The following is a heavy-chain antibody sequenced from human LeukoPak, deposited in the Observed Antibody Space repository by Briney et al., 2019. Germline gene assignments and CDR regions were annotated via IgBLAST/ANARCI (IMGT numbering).Heavy chain of an antibody. CDR1: GGSISSSSYY. D-gene: IGHD6-19*01. CDR3: ARGRLARSPYFDY. CDR2: IYYSGST. V-gene: IGHV4-61*05. J-gene: IGHJ4*02. Sequence: SETLSLTCTVSGGSISSSSYYWGWIRQPPGKGLEWIGYIYYSGSTDYNPSLKSRVTISVDTSKNQFSLKLSSVTAADTAVYYCARGRLARSPYFDYWGQGTLVTVSS.